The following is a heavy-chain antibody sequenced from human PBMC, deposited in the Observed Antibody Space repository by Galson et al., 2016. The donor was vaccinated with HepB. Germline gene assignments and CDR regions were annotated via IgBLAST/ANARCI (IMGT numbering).Heavy chain of an antibody. V-gene: IGHV1-2*06. J-gene: IGHJ6*03. CDR1: GYTFTDYYF. Sequence: SCKASGYTFTDYYFMYWVRQAPGQGLEWIGRINPNTGDTNYAQKFQVRVTMTRDTSISTAYMDLTRLTDEDTAVYYCARDKGEAGGQHYFYMDVWGKGTTVTVSS. D-gene: IGHD2-8*02. CDR2: INPNTGDT. CDR3: ARDKGEAGGQHYFYMDV.